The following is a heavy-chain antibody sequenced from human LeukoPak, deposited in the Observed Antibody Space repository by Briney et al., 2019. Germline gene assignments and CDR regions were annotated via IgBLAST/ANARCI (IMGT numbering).Heavy chain of an antibody. CDR3: ATGYYEPFAT. Sequence: SETLSLTCNVSGASLSNYYWHWLRQPPGKGLEWIGYISDTGKTDSNPSLKSRVTISLDTSKNHFSLSLRSVTTADSAIYYCATGYYEPFATWGPGIPVTVSS. V-gene: IGHV4-59*01. CDR1: GASLSNYY. CDR2: ISDTGKT. J-gene: IGHJ5*02. D-gene: IGHD2/OR15-2a*01.